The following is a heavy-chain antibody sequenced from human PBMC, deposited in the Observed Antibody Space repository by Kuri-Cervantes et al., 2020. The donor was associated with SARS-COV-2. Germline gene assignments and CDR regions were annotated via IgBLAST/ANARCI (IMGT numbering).Heavy chain of an antibody. V-gene: IGHV4-59*11. CDR3: ARGVGAAVAGTLITIYYYYGMDV. J-gene: IGHJ6*02. CDR1: GGSISRHY. CDR2: IYYGGST. D-gene: IGHD6-19*01. Sequence: ESLKISCTVSGGSISRHYWSWIRQPPGKGLEWIGYIYYGGSTNYNPSLKNRVTISIDTSKDQFSLKLSSVTAADTAVYYCARGVGAAVAGTLITIYYYYGMDVWGQGTTVTVSS.